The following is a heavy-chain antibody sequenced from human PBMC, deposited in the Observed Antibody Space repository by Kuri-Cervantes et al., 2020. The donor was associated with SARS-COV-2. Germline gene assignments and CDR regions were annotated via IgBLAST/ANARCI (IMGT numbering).Heavy chain of an antibody. CDR1: GGSIFSGSLY. D-gene: IGHD2-8*01. Sequence: SETLSLTCTVSGGSIFSGSLYWSWIRQPAGKGLEWIGYIYTSGSTNYNPSLKSRVTISVDTSKNQFSLKLSSVTAADTAVYYCASLDCTNGVCYQAGWGQGTLVTVSS. CDR3: ASLDCTNGVCYQAG. CDR2: IYTSGST. J-gene: IGHJ4*02. V-gene: IGHV4-61*09.